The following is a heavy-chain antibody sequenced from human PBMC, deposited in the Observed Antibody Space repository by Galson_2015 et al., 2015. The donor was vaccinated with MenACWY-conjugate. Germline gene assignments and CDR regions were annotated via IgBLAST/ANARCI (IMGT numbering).Heavy chain of an antibody. J-gene: IGHJ3*02. D-gene: IGHD2-21*02. CDR3: VKETGGSDFYMGSIAFDM. CDR2: LSWDTFTI. V-gene: IGHV3-9*01. CDR1: DLYFEDYG. Sequence: SLRLSCAGADLYFEDYGMHWVRQAPGKGLEWVSGLSWDTFTIAYADSAKGRFNDSRDNAKNSLCLRLNSLREEDTASYYCVKETGGSDFYMGSIAFDMWGRGTLVIVSS.